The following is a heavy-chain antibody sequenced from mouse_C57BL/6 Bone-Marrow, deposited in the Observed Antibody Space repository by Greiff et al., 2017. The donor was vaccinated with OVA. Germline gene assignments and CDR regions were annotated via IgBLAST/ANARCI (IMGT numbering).Heavy chain of an antibody. CDR1: GYTFTSYW. V-gene: IGHV1-64*01. J-gene: IGHJ4*01. D-gene: IGHD2-12*01. Sequence: VQLQQPGAELVKPGASVKLSCKASGYTFTSYWMHWVKQRPGRGLEWIGMIHPNSGSTNYNEKFKSKATLTVDKSSSTAYMQLSSLTSEDSAVYYCASYYSVYYAMDYWGQGTSVTVSS. CDR2: IHPNSGST. CDR3: ASYYSVYYAMDY.